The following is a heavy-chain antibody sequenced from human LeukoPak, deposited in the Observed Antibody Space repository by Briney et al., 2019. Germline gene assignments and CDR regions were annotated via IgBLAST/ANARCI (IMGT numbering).Heavy chain of an antibody. V-gene: IGHV4-39*07. J-gene: IGHJ5*02. CDR1: GGSITNRFYY. Sequence: SETLSLTCSVSGGSITNRFYYWGWIRQSPGKGLEWIGSLYYSGTTYHNPSLQSRVTISVDTSKNQFSLKLSSVTAADTAVYYCASYGDYDRNWFDPWGQGTLVTVSS. CDR2: LYYSGTT. CDR3: ASYGDYDRNWFDP. D-gene: IGHD4-17*01.